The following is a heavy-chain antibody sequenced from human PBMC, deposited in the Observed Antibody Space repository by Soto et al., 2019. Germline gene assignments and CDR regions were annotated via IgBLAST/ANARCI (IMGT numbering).Heavy chain of an antibody. CDR3: ARSYGELVSNYYYYGMDV. CDR1: GGSIRSYY. CDR2: IYYSGST. D-gene: IGHD6-6*01. Sequence: SETLSLTCTVSGGSIRSYYWSWIRQPPGKGLEWIGYIYYSGSTNYNPSLKSRVTISVDTSKNQFSLKLSSVTAADTAVYYFARSYGELVSNYYYYGMDVWGQGTTVTVSS. V-gene: IGHV4-59*01. J-gene: IGHJ6*02.